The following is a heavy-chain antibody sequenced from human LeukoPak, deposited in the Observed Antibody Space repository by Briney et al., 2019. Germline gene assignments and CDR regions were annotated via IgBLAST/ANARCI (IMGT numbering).Heavy chain of an antibody. CDR2: IRIKPDTYAT. V-gene: IGHV3-73*01. CDR3: ARFDLDYDVTYYASDGFDV. D-gene: IGHD3-22*01. CDR1: AFTFSNAW. Sequence: GGSLRLSCAASAFTFSNAWMTWVRQAPGKGLEWVGRIRIKPDTYATASGASVNGRLTNSRDDSKSSAYQQMVSTKAEDTAVYYCARFDLDYDVTYYASDGFDVWGQGTTVTVSS. J-gene: IGHJ6*02.